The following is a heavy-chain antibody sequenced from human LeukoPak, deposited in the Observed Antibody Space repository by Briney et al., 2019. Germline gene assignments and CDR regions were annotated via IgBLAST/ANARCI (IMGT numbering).Heavy chain of an antibody. CDR3: AKDLTIHHYGYYQTRLGFDY. D-gene: IGHD4-17*01. J-gene: IGHJ4*02. CDR2: ISGSGGST. V-gene: IGHV3-23*01. CDR1: GFTFSSYA. Sequence: GGSLRLSCAASGFTFSSYAMSWVRQAPGKGLEWVSAISGSGGSTYYADSVKGRFTISRDNSKDTLYLQMNSLRAEDTAVYYCAKDLTIHHYGYYQTRLGFDYWGPGTLVTVSS.